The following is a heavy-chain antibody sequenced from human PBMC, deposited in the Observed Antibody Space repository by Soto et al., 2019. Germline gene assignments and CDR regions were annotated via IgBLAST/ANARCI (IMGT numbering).Heavy chain of an antibody. CDR1: GFNFNRFA. V-gene: IGHV3-30*09. J-gene: IGHJ4*02. CDR3: ARDPSTPYWRGPEEL. D-gene: IGHD2-21*01. Sequence: QVQMVESGGGLVQPGRSLRLTCTASGFNFNRFAIHWVRQAPGKGLEWVAVISYDGINEYVAVPLRDRFAISRDNSQNTVFLQIADVRVEDTARYYCARDPSTPYWRGPEELWCQGSLVSVSS. CDR2: ISYDGINE.